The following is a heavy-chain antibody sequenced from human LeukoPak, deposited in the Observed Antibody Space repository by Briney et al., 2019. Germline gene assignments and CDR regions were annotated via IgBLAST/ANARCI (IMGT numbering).Heavy chain of an antibody. Sequence: GASVKVSCKASGYTFTSYAMHWVRQAPGQRLEWMGWINAGNSNTKYSQKFQGRVTITRDTSASTAYMELSSLRSEDTAVYYCAREGLAGFGELLSPDAFDIWGQGTMVTVSS. D-gene: IGHD3-10*01. J-gene: IGHJ3*02. CDR3: AREGLAGFGELLSPDAFDI. V-gene: IGHV1-3*01. CDR2: INAGNSNT. CDR1: GYTFTSYA.